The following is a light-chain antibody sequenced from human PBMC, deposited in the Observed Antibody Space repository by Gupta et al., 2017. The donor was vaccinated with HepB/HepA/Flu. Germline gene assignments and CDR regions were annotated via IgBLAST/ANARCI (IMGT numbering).Light chain of an antibody. Sequence: QSALTQPASVSRSPGQSITISCTGTSSDVGGYNYVSWYQQHPGKAPKLMIYDVTNRPSGGSKRFSGSKSGNTASLTISGLQAEDEADDYCSSYTSSRTLVFGGGTKLTVL. CDR3: SSYTSSRTLV. CDR1: SSDVGGYNY. J-gene: IGLJ2*01. CDR2: DVT. V-gene: IGLV2-14*03.